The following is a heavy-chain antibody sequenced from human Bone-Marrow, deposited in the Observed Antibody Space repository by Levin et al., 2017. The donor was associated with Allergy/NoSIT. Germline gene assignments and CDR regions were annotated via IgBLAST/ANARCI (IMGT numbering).Heavy chain of an antibody. Sequence: VSGPTLVKPTQTLTLTCSFFGFSLTTTGVGVAWIRQPPGKALEWIAIVYWDNDKRYGPSLNGRLSITKDTSKNQVVLTMTNVDPADTASYFCAHVVITYGGVIGDEAFDFWGPGTMVTVSS. J-gene: IGHJ3*01. D-gene: IGHD3-16*02. CDR1: GFSLTTTGVG. CDR3: AHVVITYGGVIGDEAFDF. V-gene: IGHV2-5*05. CDR2: VYWDNDK.